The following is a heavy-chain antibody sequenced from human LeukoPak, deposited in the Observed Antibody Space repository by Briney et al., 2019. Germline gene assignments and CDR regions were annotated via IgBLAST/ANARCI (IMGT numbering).Heavy chain of an antibody. Sequence: PGGSLRLSCEATGFIFSNYWMAWVRQAPGKGLEWVANIKEDGSDKNYVESMKGRFTISRDNAKNSLYLQMNSLRAEDTAVYYCARVHIVVVPAATYYFDYWGQGTLVTVSS. D-gene: IGHD2-2*01. CDR3: ARVHIVVVPAATYYFDY. V-gene: IGHV3-7*03. J-gene: IGHJ4*02. CDR2: IKEDGSDK. CDR1: GFIFSNYW.